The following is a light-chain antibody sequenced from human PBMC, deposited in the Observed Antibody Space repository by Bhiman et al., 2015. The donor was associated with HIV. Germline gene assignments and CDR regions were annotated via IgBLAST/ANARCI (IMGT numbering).Light chain of an antibody. J-gene: IGLJ1*01. Sequence: QSVVTQSPSASGTPGQRVIISCSGSGSNNPVNWYQHFPGAAPKLLIYSNNQRPSGVPDRFSGSKSGSSASLAISGLQSEDEADYLCASWDDRLNGYVFGTGTKVTVL. CDR3: ASWDDRLNGYV. CDR2: SNN. V-gene: IGLV1-44*01. CDR1: GSNNP.